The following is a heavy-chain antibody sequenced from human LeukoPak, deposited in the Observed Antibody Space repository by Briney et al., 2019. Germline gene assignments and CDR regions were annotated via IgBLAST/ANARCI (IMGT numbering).Heavy chain of an antibody. D-gene: IGHD2-15*01. J-gene: IGHJ4*02. V-gene: IGHV3-11*01. CDR1: GFIFTDYY. Sequence: VGSLRLSCAASGFIFTDYYMSWIPQAPGQRLEWVSYISITGSTINYADSLKGRFTICRDNAKNSLYVQRNSLRAEDTALYYCARGSGRFDYWGQGTLVTVSS. CDR3: ARGSGRFDY. CDR2: ISITGSTI.